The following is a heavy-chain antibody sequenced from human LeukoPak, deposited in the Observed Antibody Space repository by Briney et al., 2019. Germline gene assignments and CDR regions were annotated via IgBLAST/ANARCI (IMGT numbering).Heavy chain of an antibody. Sequence: GGSLRLSCSASGFPFSNYAIHWVRQAPGKGLQYFSAISTNGGSTYYADSVKGRFTISRDNSKNTLYLQMSSLRAEDTAVYYCVRGDQWFDPWGQGTLVTVSS. D-gene: IGHD2-21*01. V-gene: IGHV3-64D*06. J-gene: IGHJ5*02. CDR1: GFPFSNYA. CDR2: ISTNGGST. CDR3: VRGDQWFDP.